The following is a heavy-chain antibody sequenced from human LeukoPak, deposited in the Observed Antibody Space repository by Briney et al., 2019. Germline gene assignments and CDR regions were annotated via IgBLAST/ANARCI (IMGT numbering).Heavy chain of an antibody. CDR1: GYSINSGYF. CDR2: IYHTGST. V-gene: IGHV4-38-2*01. CDR3: ARKGIAVTGIHDY. J-gene: IGHJ4*02. Sequence: ASETLSLTCAVSGYSINSGYFWGWIRQPPGKGLEWIGNIYHTGSTYYKSSLKSRVTISVDTSKNQFSLKLSSVTAADTAVYYCARKGIAVTGIHDYWGQGILVTVSS. D-gene: IGHD6-19*01.